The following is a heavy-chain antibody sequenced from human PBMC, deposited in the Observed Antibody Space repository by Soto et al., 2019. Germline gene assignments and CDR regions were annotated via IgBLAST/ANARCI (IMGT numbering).Heavy chain of an antibody. D-gene: IGHD6-25*01. J-gene: IGHJ5*01. CDR1: GYTFTDYH. V-gene: IGHV1-2*02. Sequence: QVQLVQSGDEVKNPGASVKVSCKPSGYTFTDYHIHWVRQAPGQGLEFMGWINANNGGAGSAQQFQGRLTVTRDMSISTVYMELSNLRSDDPAVYFCAREGGSDSLAPKTNWFDTWGHGTRVTVSS. CDR2: INANNGGA. CDR3: AREGGSDSLAPKTNWFDT.